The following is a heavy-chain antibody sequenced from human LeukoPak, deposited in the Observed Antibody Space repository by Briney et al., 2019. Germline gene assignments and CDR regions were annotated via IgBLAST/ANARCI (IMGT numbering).Heavy chain of an antibody. J-gene: IGHJ4*02. CDR1: GFTFSSHW. D-gene: IGHD3-16*02. V-gene: IGHV3-7*05. Sequence: QSGGSLRLSCAASGFTFSSHWMIWVRQAPGKGLEWVANIKQDGSEKYYVDSVKGRFTISRDNAKNSLCLQMNSLRADDTAVYYCARAVDDYVWGSYRPPGHWGQGTLVTVSS. CDR3: ARAVDDYVWGSYRPPGH. CDR2: IKQDGSEK.